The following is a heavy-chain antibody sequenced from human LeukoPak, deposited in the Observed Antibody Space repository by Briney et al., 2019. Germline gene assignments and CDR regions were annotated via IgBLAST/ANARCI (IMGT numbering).Heavy chain of an antibody. CDR2: ISNNVGST. CDR1: GFTFGAYA. V-gene: IGHV3-64*04. Sequence: SGGSLRLTCSASGFTFGAYAMPWIRQVPGKGLEYVSTISNNVGSTYYADSVKGRFTISRDNSKNTLYLQMNSLRAEDTAVYYCASDVGWYHHPVEGFHNCGQGTMVTVSS. D-gene: IGHD6-19*01. CDR3: ASDVGWYHHPVEGFHN. J-gene: IGHJ3*02.